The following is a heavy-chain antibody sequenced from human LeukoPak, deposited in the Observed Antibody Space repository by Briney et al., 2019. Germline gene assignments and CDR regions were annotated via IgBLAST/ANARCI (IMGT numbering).Heavy chain of an antibody. V-gene: IGHV3-33*01. CDR2: IWYDRSNK. D-gene: IGHD2-15*01. J-gene: IGHJ5*02. Sequence: GGSLRLSCAASGFTFSSYGMHWVRQAPGKGLEWVAVIWYDRSNKYYADSVKGRFTISRDNSKNTLYLQMNSLRAEDTAVYYCARRYCSGGSCYSFRGDWFDPWGQGTLVTVSS. CDR3: ARRYCSGGSCYSFRGDWFDP. CDR1: GFTFSSYG.